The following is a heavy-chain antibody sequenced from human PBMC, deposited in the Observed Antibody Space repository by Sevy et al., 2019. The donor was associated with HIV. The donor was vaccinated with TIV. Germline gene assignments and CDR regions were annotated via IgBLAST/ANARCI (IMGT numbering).Heavy chain of an antibody. Sequence: ASVKVSCKASDYTFSNFVFTWVRQAPGQGLEWMGWIRVGNGNANYARNLQGRVTMTTDTSTKTGYMELRSLRTDDTAVYFCAAVHDCTSTSCYGALWFDPWGQGTLVTVSS. V-gene: IGHV1-18*01. D-gene: IGHD2-2*01. CDR3: AAVHDCTSTSCYGALWFDP. CDR2: IRVGNGNA. J-gene: IGHJ5*02. CDR1: DYTFSNFV.